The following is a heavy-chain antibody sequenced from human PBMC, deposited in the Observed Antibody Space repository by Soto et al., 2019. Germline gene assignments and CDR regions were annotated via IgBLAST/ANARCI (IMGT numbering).Heavy chain of an antibody. V-gene: IGHV3-23*01. CDR3: AKDRDYPRDYFHY. CDR1: GFTLGRYG. Sequence: PGGSLRLSCAASGFTLGRYGMSWVRQAPSKGLEWVSAVSPNGQGIYYADSVRGRFTISRDFSKNTVFLHMDSLRAEDTAVYYCAKDRDYPRDYFHYWGQGTLVTVSS. CDR2: VSPNGQGI. D-gene: IGHD3-10*01. J-gene: IGHJ4*02.